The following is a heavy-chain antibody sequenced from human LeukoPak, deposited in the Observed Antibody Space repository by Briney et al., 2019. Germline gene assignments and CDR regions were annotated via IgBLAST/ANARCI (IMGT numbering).Heavy chain of an antibody. J-gene: IGHJ4*02. V-gene: IGHV1-58*02. CDR2: IVVGSGNT. CDR1: GFTFTISA. D-gene: IGHD1-26*01. Sequence: SVTVSCTASGFTFTISAMQWVRQARGQRLEWIGWIVVGSGNTNYAQKFQERVTITRDMSTSRAYMELSSLRSEDTAVYYCAAVQVGANYYFDYWGQGTLVTVSS. CDR3: AAVQVGANYYFDY.